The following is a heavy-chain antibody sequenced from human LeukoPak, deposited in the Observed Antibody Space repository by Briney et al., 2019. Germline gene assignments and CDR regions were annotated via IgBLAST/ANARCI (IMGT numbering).Heavy chain of an antibody. CDR3: AKWPGIVVVVAATRYY. V-gene: IGHV3-23*01. D-gene: IGHD2-15*01. CDR2: ISGSGGST. J-gene: IGHJ4*02. Sequence: GGSLRLSCAASGFIFSSYAMSWVRQAPGKGLEWVSAISGSGGSTYYADSVRGRFTISRDNSKNTLYLQMNSLRAEDTAVYYCAKWPGIVVVVAATRYYWGQGTLVTVSS. CDR1: GFIFSSYA.